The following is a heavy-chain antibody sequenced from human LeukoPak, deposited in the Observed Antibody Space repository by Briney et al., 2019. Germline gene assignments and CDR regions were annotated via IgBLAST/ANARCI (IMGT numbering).Heavy chain of an antibody. CDR2: IYYSGST. Sequence: SETLSLTCTVSGGSISSYYWSWIRQSPGKGLEWIGYIYYSGSTNYNPSLKSRVTISVDTSKNQFSLKLSSVTAADTAMYYCARAPRGSMVTQFDYWGQGTLVTVSS. CDR1: GGSISSYY. J-gene: IGHJ4*02. V-gene: IGHV4-59*01. CDR3: ARAPRGSMVTQFDY. D-gene: IGHD2-21*02.